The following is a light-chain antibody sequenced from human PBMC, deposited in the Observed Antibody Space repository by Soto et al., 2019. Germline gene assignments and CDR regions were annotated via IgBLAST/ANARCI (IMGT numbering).Light chain of an antibody. Sequence: EIVMTQSPATPSVSPGERATLSCRASQSVSSNSAWYQQKPGQSPRLLIYGASTRATGIPARFSGSGSGTEFTLTISRLQTEDFAVYYCQKYNNWPPWTFGQGTKVEIK. V-gene: IGKV3-15*01. J-gene: IGKJ1*01. CDR2: GAS. CDR3: QKYNNWPPWT. CDR1: QSVSSN.